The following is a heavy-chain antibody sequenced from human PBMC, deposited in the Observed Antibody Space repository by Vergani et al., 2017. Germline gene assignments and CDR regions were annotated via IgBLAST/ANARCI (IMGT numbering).Heavy chain of an antibody. V-gene: IGHV4-59*01. J-gene: IGHJ5*02. CDR1: GAAIKDFY. D-gene: IGHD5/OR15-5a*01. CDR3: ARERDLHGRISTSCHNWFHP. CDR2: VYYSGST. Sequence: QVQLQASCPGLVKPSETLSLTCTVSGAAIKDFYWSWFRQPPGKGLEWIGYVYYSGSTTYNPSLKSRVTISVDTSNNQFSLKMTSLTAADTAIYYCARERDLHGRISTSCHNWFHPWGQGSLGTVSS.